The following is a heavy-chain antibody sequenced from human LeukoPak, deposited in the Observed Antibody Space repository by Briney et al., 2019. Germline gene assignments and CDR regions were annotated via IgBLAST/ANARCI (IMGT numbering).Heavy chain of an antibody. J-gene: IGHJ4*02. CDR3: AKDPRYSSSSLLDY. CDR1: GFTLSSYA. CDR2: ISGSGGST. V-gene: IGHV3-23*01. Sequence: GGSLRLSCAASGFTLSSYAMSWVRQAPGKGLEWVSAISGSGGSTYYADFVKGRFTISRDNSKNTLYLQMNSLRAEDTAVYYCAKDPRYSSSSLLDYWGQGTLVTVSS. D-gene: IGHD6-6*01.